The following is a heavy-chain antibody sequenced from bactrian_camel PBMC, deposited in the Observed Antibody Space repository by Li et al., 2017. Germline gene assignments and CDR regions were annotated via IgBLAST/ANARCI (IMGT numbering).Heavy chain of an antibody. CDR2: ISSDRTT. CDR3: AKESYGLGVD. Sequence: HVQLVESGGGSVEAGGSLKLSCAASGYIFSNCGMGWYRQTPGKEREFVSSISSDRTTYYADSVKGRFTITRDNAKNTVYLQLNSLKTEDMAMYYCAKESYGLGVDWGQGTQVTVS. D-gene: IGHD5*01. CDR1: GYIFSNCG. V-gene: IGHV3S53*01. J-gene: IGHJ4*01.